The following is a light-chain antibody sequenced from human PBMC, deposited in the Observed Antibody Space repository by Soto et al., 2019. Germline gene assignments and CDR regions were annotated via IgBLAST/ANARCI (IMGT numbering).Light chain of an antibody. CDR2: GAS. Sequence: IMMTQSPATLSVSPGERATLSCRASENIYTNLAWYQQKPGQAPRLLFYGASTRATGLPARFSGTGSGTEFTLTINSLQAEDSAVYYCQQYYNWPRTFDQGTRLEIK. J-gene: IGKJ5*01. V-gene: IGKV3-15*01. CDR3: QQYYNWPRT. CDR1: ENIYTN.